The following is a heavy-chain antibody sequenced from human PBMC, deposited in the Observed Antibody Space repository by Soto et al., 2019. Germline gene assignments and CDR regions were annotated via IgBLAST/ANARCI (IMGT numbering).Heavy chain of an antibody. J-gene: IGHJ6*02. Sequence: QVQLVESGGGVVQPGRSLRLSCAASGFTFSSYAMHWVRQAPGKGLEWVAVISYDGSNKYYADSVKGRFTISRDNSKNTLYLQMNSLRAEDTAVYYCARDRRWFGERNYYYYYGMDVWGQGTTVTVSS. D-gene: IGHD3-10*01. CDR3: ARDRRWFGERNYYYYYGMDV. CDR1: GFTFSSYA. V-gene: IGHV3-30-3*01. CDR2: ISYDGSNK.